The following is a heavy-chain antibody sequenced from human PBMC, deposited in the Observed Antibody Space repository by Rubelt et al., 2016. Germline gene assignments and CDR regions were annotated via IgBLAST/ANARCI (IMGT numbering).Heavy chain of an antibody. J-gene: IGHJ4*01. CDR2: IYYTGGT. D-gene: IGHD6-13*01. Sequence: QVQLQESGPGLVKPSETLSLTCTVSGGSISGSSHYWCWIRQPPGTALEWIGYIYYTGGTTYNPSLKSRVTISVDQSKNQFTLKLRSVTAADTAVYYCAREEGWQQPIGYWGQGALVTVSS. CDR3: AREEGWQQPIGY. CDR1: GGSISGSSHY. V-gene: IGHV4-61*01.